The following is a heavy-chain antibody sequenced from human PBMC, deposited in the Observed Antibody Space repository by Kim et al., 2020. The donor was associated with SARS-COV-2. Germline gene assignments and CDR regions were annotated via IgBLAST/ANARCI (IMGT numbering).Heavy chain of an antibody. CDR2: DGSNN. J-gene: IGHJ4*02. CDR3: AKAEAYDY. Sequence: DGSNNYYADSVKGRFTISRDNSKNTLYLQMNSLRDEDTAVYYCAKAEAYDYWGQGTLVTVSS. V-gene: IGHV3-30*02.